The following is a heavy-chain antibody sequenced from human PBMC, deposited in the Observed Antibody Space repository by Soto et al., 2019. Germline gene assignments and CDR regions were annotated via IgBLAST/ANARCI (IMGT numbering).Heavy chain of an antibody. V-gene: IGHV1-2*02. Sequence: QVHLVQSGAEVRKPGASVKVSCKASGYTFTTFHLHWVRLAPGQGLEWMGWINPDTGESEYGQKFQGRDTLTRDTSMTTAYMELSSLTSDDTAIYFCARVRYGDFSFQYWGQGTPVSVSS. CDR1: GYTFTTFH. J-gene: IGHJ4*02. CDR2: INPDTGES. CDR3: ARVRYGDFSFQY. D-gene: IGHD4-17*01.